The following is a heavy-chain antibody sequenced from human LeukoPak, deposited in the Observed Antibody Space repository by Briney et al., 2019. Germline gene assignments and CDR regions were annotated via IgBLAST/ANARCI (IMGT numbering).Heavy chain of an antibody. CDR3: ARDPAYYYDSSGYYHNDY. Sequence: GASVKVSCKASGYTFTSYGISWVRQAPGQGLEWMGRIIPILGIANYAQKFQGRVTITADKSTSTAYMELSSLRSEDTAVYYCARDPAYYYDSSGYYHNDYWGQGTLVTVSS. CDR2: IIPILGIA. D-gene: IGHD3-22*01. V-gene: IGHV1-69*04. CDR1: GYTFTSYG. J-gene: IGHJ4*02.